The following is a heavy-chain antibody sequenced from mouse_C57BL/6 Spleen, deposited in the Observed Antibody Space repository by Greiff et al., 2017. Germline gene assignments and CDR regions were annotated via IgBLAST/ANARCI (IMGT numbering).Heavy chain of an antibody. J-gene: IGHJ2*01. V-gene: IGHV1-59*01. CDR3: ARKDDYFDY. CDR1: GYTFTSYW. Sequence: QVQLQQPGAELVRPGTSVKLSCKASGYTFTSYWMHWVKQRPGQGLEWIGVIDPSDSYTNYNQKFKGKATLTVDTSSSTAYMQPSSLTSEDSAVYYCARKDDYFDYWGQSTTLPGSS. CDR2: IDPSDSYT.